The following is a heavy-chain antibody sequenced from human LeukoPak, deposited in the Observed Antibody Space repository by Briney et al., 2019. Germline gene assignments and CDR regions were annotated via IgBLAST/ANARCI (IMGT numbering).Heavy chain of an antibody. CDR1: GGTFSSYA. D-gene: IGHD1-26*01. V-gene: IGHV1-69*13. CDR2: IIPIFGTA. J-gene: IGHJ6*03. Sequence: GASVKVSCKASGGTFSSYAISWVRQAPGQGLEWMGGIIPIFGTANYAQKFQGRVTITADESTSTAYMELSSLRSEDTAVYYCARVVGGSYYYYYYMDVWGKGTTVTVSS. CDR3: ARVVGGSYYYYYYMDV.